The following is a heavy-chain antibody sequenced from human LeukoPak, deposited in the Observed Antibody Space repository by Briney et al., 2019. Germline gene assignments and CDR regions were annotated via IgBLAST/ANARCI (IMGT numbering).Heavy chain of an antibody. V-gene: IGHV4-38-2*01. J-gene: IGHJ4*02. CDR1: GDAISSGYY. CDR3: ARLRGIHGKGYFDY. CDR2: VYYSGST. Sequence: PSETLSLTCAVSGDAISSGYYWGWIRQPPGTGLEWIGGVYYSGSTYYNPSLKSRVSISVDTSKNQLFLKLSSVTAADTAIHYCARLRGIHGKGYFDYWGQGILVTVSS. D-gene: IGHD1-14*01.